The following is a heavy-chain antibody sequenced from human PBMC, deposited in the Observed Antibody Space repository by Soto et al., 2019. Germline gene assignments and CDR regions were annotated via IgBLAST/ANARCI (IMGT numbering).Heavy chain of an antibody. CDR2: IYYSGST. J-gene: IGHJ4*02. D-gene: IGHD3-22*01. CDR1: GGSFSGYY. V-gene: IGHV4-34*09. Sequence: SETLSLTCAVYGGSFSGYYWSWIRQPPGKGLEWIGYIYYSGSTYYNPSLKSRVTISVDTSKNQFSLKLSSVTAADTAVYYCARERDSSGPSDYWGQGTLVTVS. CDR3: ARERDSSGPSDY.